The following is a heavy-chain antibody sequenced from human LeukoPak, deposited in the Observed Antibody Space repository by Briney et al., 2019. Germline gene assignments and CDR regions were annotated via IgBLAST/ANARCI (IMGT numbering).Heavy chain of an antibody. J-gene: IGHJ4*02. D-gene: IGHD2-21*02. CDR2: IYPGDYET. Sequence: GESLKISCEGSGYSFSNYWIGWVRQMPGKGLEWMGIIYPGDYETRYSPSFQGLVTISVHKSISTAYLQWSSLKASDTSMYYCAIPPGYCGNDCSFDDWGQGTLDTVSS. V-gene: IGHV5-51*01. CDR3: AIPPGYCGNDCSFDD. CDR1: GYSFSNYW.